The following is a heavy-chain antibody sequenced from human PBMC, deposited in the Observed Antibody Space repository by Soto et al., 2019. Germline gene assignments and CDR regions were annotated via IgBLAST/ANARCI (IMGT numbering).Heavy chain of an antibody. CDR1: GYTFTSYG. J-gene: IGHJ4*02. CDR3: ARDVAHIVGATGGDY. D-gene: IGHD1-26*01. Sequence: ASVKVSCKASGYTFTSYGISWVRQAPGQGLEWMGWISAYNGNTNYAQKLQGRVTMTTDTSTSTAYMELRSLRSDDTAVYYCARDVAHIVGATGGDYWGQGTLVTVSS. V-gene: IGHV1-18*01. CDR2: ISAYNGNT.